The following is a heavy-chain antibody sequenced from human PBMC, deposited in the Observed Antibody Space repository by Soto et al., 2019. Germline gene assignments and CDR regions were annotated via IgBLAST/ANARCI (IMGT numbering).Heavy chain of an antibody. V-gene: IGHV3-23*01. CDR2: ISGSGGST. D-gene: IGHD2-2*02. CDR3: ARYCSSTSCYRLGMDV. CDR1: GFTFSSYA. J-gene: IGHJ6*02. Sequence: GSLRLSCAASGFTFSSYAMSWVRQAPGKGLESVSAISGSGGSTYYADSVKGRFTISRGNAKNSLYLQMNSLRAEDTAVYYCARYCSSTSCYRLGMDVWGQGTTVTVSS.